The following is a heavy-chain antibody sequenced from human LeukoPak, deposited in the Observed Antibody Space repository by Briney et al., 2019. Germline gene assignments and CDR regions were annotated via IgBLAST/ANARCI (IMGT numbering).Heavy chain of an antibody. D-gene: IGHD6-19*01. CDR3: SVAGNRLTFDY. V-gene: IGHV4-59*08. Sequence: SETLSLTCTVSGGSISSYYWSWIRQPPGKGLEWIGYIYYSGSTNYNPSLKSRVTISVDTSKNQFSLKLSSVTAADTAVYYCSVAGNRLTFDYWGQGTLVTVSS. J-gene: IGHJ4*02. CDR1: GGSISSYY. CDR2: IYYSGST.